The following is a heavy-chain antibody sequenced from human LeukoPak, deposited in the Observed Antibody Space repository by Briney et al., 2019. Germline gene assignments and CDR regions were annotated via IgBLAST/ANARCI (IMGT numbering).Heavy chain of an antibody. CDR3: ATIAGSSSY. CDR2: IYYSGST. D-gene: IGHD6-6*01. Sequence: PSEALSLTCTVSGGSISSYCWSWIRQPPGKGLEWIGYIYYSGSTNYNPSLKGRLTISVDTSKNQFSLRLSSVTAADTAVYYCATIAGSSSYWGQGTLVTVSS. CDR1: GGSISSYC. V-gene: IGHV4-59*08. J-gene: IGHJ4*02.